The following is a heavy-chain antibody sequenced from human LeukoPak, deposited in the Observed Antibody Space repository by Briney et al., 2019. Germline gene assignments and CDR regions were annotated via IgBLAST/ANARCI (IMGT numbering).Heavy chain of an antibody. J-gene: IGHJ2*01. CDR2: IYTSGST. CDR1: GGSISSYY. D-gene: IGHD6-13*01. Sequence: SETPSLTCTVSGGSISSYYWSWIRQPAGKGLEWIGRIYTSGSTNYNPSLKSRVTMSVDTSKNQFSLKLSSVTAADTAVYYCARTYGSSGLGYFDLWGRGTLVTVSS. CDR3: ARTYGSSGLGYFDL. V-gene: IGHV4-4*07.